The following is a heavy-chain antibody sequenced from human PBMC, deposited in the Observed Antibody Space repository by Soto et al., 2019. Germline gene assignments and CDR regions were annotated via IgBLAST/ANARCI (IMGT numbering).Heavy chain of an antibody. D-gene: IGHD4-17*01. CDR2: ISSSSSTI. CDR1: GFTFSSYS. CDR3: AGIGRLRLGDY. V-gene: IGHV3-48*01. J-gene: IGHJ4*02. Sequence: EVQLVESGGGLVQPGGSLRLSCAASGFTFSSYSMNWVRQAPGKGLEWVSYISSSSSTIYYADSVKGRFTISRDNAKNSLYLQMESLRAEATAVYYGAGIGRLRLGDYWGQGTLVTVSS.